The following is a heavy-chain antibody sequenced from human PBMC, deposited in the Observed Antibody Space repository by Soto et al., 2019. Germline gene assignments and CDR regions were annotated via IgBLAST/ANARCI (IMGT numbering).Heavy chain of an antibody. Sequence: PSQTLSLTCAISGDSVSSNSAAWNWIRQSPSRGLEWLGRTYYRSKWYNDYAVSVKSRITINPDTSKNQFSLQLNSVTPEGTAVYYCARDPRLYYDFWSGSPQYYYYMDVWGKGTTVTVSS. CDR2: TYYRSKWYN. CDR3: ARDPRLYYDFWSGSPQYYYYMDV. CDR1: GDSVSSNSAA. V-gene: IGHV6-1*01. D-gene: IGHD3-3*01. J-gene: IGHJ6*03.